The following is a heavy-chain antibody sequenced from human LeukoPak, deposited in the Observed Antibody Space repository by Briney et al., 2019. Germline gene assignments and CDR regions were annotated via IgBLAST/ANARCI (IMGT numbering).Heavy chain of an antibody. D-gene: IGHD3-22*01. CDR1: GGSISSVGYF. J-gene: IGHJ1*01. CDR2: IYYSGST. V-gene: IGHV4-31*03. CDR3: ASVSYDTSLQH. Sequence: QVQLQEPGPGLVKPSQTLSLTCTVSGGSISSVGYFWSWIRKHPGKGLEWIGYIYYSGSTYYNPSLKGRVTISVDTSKNQFSLRLSSVTAADTAIYYCASVSYDTSLQHWGQGTLVTVSS.